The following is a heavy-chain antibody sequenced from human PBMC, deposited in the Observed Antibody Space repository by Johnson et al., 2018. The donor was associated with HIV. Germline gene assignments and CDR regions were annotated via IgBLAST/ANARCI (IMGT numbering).Heavy chain of an antibody. CDR2: ISYDGNIK. CDR1: GFSFSNYP. Sequence: HVQLVESGGGVVQPGRSPRLSCAASGFSFSNYPMHWVRQAPGKGLEWMAFISYDGNIKYYADSVRGRFTISRDNSKNMLYLQMHSLRAEDTAFYYCARLPSGYSRDAFHVWGQGTMVTVSS. CDR3: ARLPSGYSRDAFHV. D-gene: IGHD5-18*01. V-gene: IGHV3-30*04. J-gene: IGHJ3*01.